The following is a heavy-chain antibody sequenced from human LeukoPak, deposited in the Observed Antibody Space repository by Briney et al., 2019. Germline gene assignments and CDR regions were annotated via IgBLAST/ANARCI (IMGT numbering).Heavy chain of an antibody. V-gene: IGHV1-3*03. CDR2: INAGNGNT. Sequence: PEASVKVSCKASGYTFTSYAMHWVRQAPGQRLEWMGWINAGNGNTKYSQEFQGRVTITRDTSASTAYMELSSLRSEDMAVYYCARSPRELRFLEWLLYFDYWGQGTLVTVSS. D-gene: IGHD3-3*01. CDR3: ARSPRELRFLEWLLYFDY. CDR1: GYTFTSYA. J-gene: IGHJ4*02.